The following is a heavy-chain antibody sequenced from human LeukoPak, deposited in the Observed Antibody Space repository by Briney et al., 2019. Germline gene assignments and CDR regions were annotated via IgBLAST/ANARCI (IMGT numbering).Heavy chain of an antibody. CDR3: ARVGLGTRIYWYFDL. CDR2: ISAYNGNT. V-gene: IGHV1-18*01. J-gene: IGHJ2*01. D-gene: IGHD1/OR15-1a*01. CDR1: GYTFTSYG. Sequence: GASVKVSCKASGYTFTSYGISWVRQAPGQGLEWMGWISAYNGNTNYAQRLQGRVTMTTDTSTSTAYMELRSLRSDDTAVYYCARVGLGTRIYWYFDLWGRGTLVTVSS.